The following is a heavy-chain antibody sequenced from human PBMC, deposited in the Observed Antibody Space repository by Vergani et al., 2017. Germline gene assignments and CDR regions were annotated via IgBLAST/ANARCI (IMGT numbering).Heavy chain of an antibody. CDR2: IYYSGST. CDR1: GGSISSYY. V-gene: IGHV4-59*01. Sequence: QVQLQESGPGLVKPSETLSLTCTVSGGSISSYYWSWIRQPPGKGLEWIGYIYYSGSTNYNPSLKSRVTISVDTSKNQFSLKLSSVTAADTAVYYCARFKYGGSYLDALDIWGQGTMVTVSS. J-gene: IGHJ3*02. D-gene: IGHD1-26*01. CDR3: ARFKYGGSYLDALDI.